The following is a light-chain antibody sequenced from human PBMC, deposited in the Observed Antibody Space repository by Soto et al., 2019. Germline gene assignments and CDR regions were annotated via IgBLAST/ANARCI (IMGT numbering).Light chain of an antibody. CDR3: SSYRGSSTVV. CDR1: SSDVGGYNY. J-gene: IGLJ2*01. Sequence: QSALTQPASVSGSPGQSITISCTGTSSDVGGYNYVSWYQQHPGKAPKLIIYGVSNRPSGVSNRFSGSKSGNTASLTISGLQAEAEADYSCSSYRGSSTVVFGGGTKLTVL. V-gene: IGLV2-14*01. CDR2: GVS.